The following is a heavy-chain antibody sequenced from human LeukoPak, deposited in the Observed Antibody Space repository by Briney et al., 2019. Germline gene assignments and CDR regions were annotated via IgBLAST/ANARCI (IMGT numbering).Heavy chain of an antibody. CDR1: GFTFSNYN. Sequence: GGSLRLSCAASGFTFSNYNLNWVRQAPGKGLEWVSSISSSSSYIYYADSVKGRFTVSRDNAKNSLYLQMNSLRAEDTAVYYCARDLGGYSYGSHFDYWGQGTLVTVSS. D-gene: IGHD5-18*01. J-gene: IGHJ4*02. CDR2: ISSSSSYI. CDR3: ARDLGGYSYGSHFDY. V-gene: IGHV3-21*01.